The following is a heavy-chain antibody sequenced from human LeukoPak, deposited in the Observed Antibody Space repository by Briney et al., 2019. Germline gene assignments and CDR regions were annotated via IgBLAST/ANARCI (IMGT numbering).Heavy chain of an antibody. V-gene: IGHV4-59*08. J-gene: IGHJ4*02. Sequence: PSETLSLTCTVSGGSISGFYWSWTRQPPGKGLEWIGYIYYSGDSNYNPSLKSRVTMSLDTSKNQLSPRLSSVTAADTAVYYCVRHPFATPFDYWGRGTLVTVSS. CDR1: GGSISGFY. D-gene: IGHD2-15*01. CDR2: IYYSGDS. CDR3: VRHPFATPFDY.